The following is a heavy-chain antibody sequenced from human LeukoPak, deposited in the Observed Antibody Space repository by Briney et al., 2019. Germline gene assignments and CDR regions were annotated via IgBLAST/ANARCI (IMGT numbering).Heavy chain of an antibody. CDR2: IYPGDSDT. CDR1: GYSFTSYW. V-gene: IGHV5-51*01. Sequence: GESLKISCKGSGYSFTSYWIGWVRQMPGKGLEWMGIIYPGDSDTRYSPSFQGQVTISADKSISTAYLQWSSLKASDTAMYYCASGEGYCSGGSCYDNWGQGTLVTVSS. D-gene: IGHD2-15*01. CDR3: ASGEGYCSGGSCYDN. J-gene: IGHJ4*02.